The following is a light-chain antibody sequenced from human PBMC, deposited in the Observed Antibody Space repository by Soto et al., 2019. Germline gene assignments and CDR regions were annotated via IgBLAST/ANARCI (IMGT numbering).Light chain of an antibody. CDR1: SSDVGGYNY. V-gene: IGLV2-14*01. Sequence: SVLPQPASVTGSPGQSITISCTGTSSDVGGYNYVSWYQQHPGKAPKLMIYDVSNRPSGVSNRFSGSKSGNTASLTIPGLQAEDEADYYCSSYTSSSTLDVFGTGTKVTVL. J-gene: IGLJ1*01. CDR2: DVS. CDR3: SSYTSSSTLDV.